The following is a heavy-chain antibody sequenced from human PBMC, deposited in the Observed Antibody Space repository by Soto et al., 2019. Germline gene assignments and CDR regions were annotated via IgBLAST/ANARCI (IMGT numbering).Heavy chain of an antibody. D-gene: IGHD2-2*01. CDR3: AKDLESGGVVPGAPNWFDP. CDR2: ISGSGGST. CDR1: GFTFSSYA. J-gene: IGHJ5*02. Sequence: LRLSCAASGFTFSSYAMSWVHQAPGKGLEWVSAISGSGGSTYYADSVKGRFTISRDNSKNTLYLQMNSLRAEDTAVYYCAKDLESGGVVPGAPNWFDPWGQGTLVTVSS. V-gene: IGHV3-23*01.